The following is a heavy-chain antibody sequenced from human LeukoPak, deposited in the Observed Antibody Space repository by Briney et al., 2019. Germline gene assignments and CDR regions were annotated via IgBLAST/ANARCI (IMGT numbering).Heavy chain of an antibody. V-gene: IGHV3-48*04. J-gene: IGHJ4*02. CDR2: ISTSSSSI. D-gene: IGHD6-19*01. Sequence: GGSLRLSCAASGFIFSSYIMNWVRQAPGKGLEWVSYISTSSSSIYYADSVKGRFTISRDNVKNSLYLQMNSLRAEDTAVYYCAREKYSSGLDYWGQGTLVTVSS. CDR3: AREKYSSGLDY. CDR1: GFIFSSYI.